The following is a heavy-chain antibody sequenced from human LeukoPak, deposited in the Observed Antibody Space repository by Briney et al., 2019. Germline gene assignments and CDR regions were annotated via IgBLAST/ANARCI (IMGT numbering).Heavy chain of an antibody. Sequence: GGSLRLSCAASGFTISGYWMHWVRQAPGKGLVWVSRISGDGSVTAYADSVKGRFTISRDNAKNTLYLQMNSLRAEDTAVYYCARGRAGNYYNHNDYWGQGTLVTVSS. CDR3: ARGRAGNYYNHNDY. J-gene: IGHJ4*01. CDR2: ISGDGSVT. V-gene: IGHV3-74*01. CDR1: GFTISGYW. D-gene: IGHD3-10*01.